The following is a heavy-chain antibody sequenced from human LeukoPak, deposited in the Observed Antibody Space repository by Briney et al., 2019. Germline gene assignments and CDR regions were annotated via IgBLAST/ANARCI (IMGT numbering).Heavy chain of an antibody. CDR1: GGSFSGYY. CDR2: INHSGST. J-gene: IGHJ2*01. CDR3: ARGPRIFDL. V-gene: IGHV4-34*01. Sequence: SETLSLTCAVYGGSFSGYYCSWIRQPPGKGLEWIGEINHSGSTNYNPSLKSRVTISVDTSKNQFSLKLSSVTAADTAVYYCARGPRIFDLWGRGTLVAVSS.